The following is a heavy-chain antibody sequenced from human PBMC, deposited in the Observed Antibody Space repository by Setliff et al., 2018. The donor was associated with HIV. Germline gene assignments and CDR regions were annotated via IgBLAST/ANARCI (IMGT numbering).Heavy chain of an antibody. CDR2: NGIINGAK. CDR1: GFTFSSYS. CDR3: VRDRDWAFDY. J-gene: IGHJ4*02. Sequence: GESLKISCAASGFTFSSYSMNWVRQDPVKGLEWISYNGIINGAKHYADSMEGRFTISRDDAKNSLYLQMDSLRAEDTAVYYCVRDRDWAFDYWGQGILVTV. V-gene: IGHV3-48*01. D-gene: IGHD3-9*01.